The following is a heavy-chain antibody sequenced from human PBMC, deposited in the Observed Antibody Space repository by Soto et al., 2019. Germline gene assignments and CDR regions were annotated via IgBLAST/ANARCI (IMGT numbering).Heavy chain of an antibody. CDR3: SKAGLSKVVPGRGPNYMDV. J-gene: IGHJ6*03. CDR1: FFTFNNYA. V-gene: IGHV3-23*01. D-gene: IGHD2-15*01. CDR2: INGRGDTT. Sequence: DVPLLESGGGLVQPGGSLRLSCAASFFTFNNYAMTWVRQAPGKGLEWVSAINGRGDTTYYADSVRGRFTISRDNSKNTCFLQWDSLRPEAPAISYGSKAGLSKVVPGRGPNYMDVWAKGPRSSSL.